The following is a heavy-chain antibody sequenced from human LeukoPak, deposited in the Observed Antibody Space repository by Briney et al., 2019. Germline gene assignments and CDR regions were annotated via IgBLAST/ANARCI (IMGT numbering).Heavy chain of an antibody. CDR3: VKGSSYYYDSSGYYFEY. Sequence: PGGSLRLSCSASGFTFSAFAMHWVRQAPGKGLESISTINSNGGSSNGGSRYYADSVKGRFTISRDNSKNTLYLQMSSLRAEDTAVYYCVKGSSYYYDSSGYYFEYWGQGTLVTVSS. D-gene: IGHD3-22*01. CDR2: INSNGGSSNGGSR. CDR1: GFTFSAFA. J-gene: IGHJ4*02. V-gene: IGHV3-64D*09.